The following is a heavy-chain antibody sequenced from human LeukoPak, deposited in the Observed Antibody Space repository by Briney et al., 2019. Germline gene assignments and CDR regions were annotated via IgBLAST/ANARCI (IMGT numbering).Heavy chain of an antibody. CDR3: ARTPIYYFDNSGYYN. CDR2: IFTSGST. Sequence: SQTLSLTCTVSGGSISSGSYYWSWIRQPAGKGLEWIGRIFTSGSTKYNPSLKSRVTMSVDTSKKQFSLRLSSVTAADTAVYYCARTPIYYFDNSGYYNWGQGTLVTVSS. CDR1: GGSISSGSYY. V-gene: IGHV4-61*02. J-gene: IGHJ4*02. D-gene: IGHD3-22*01.